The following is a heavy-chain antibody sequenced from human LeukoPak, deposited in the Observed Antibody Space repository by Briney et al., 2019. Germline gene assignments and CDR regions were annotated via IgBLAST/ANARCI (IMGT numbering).Heavy chain of an antibody. CDR2: FYYSGNT. CDR3: ARDPNGDYIGAFDM. Sequence: SETLSLTCTVSGGFINSNYWGWIRQPPGKGLEWIGSFYYSGNTYYNPSLKSRVTISVDMSKNQFSLNLRSVTAADTAMYYCARDPNGDYIGAFDMWGQGTMVTIS. CDR1: GGFINSNY. V-gene: IGHV4-39*07. J-gene: IGHJ3*02. D-gene: IGHD4-17*01.